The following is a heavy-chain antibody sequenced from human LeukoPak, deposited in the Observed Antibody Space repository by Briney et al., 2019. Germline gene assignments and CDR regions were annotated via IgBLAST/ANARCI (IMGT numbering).Heavy chain of an antibody. D-gene: IGHD3-22*01. CDR3: ARSYYYDSSGYYYSFDY. CDR2: ISSNGGST. V-gene: IGHV3-64*01. J-gene: IGHJ4*02. CDR1: GFTFSSYA. Sequence: PGGSLRLSCAASGFTFSSYAMHWVRQAPGKGLEYVSAISSNGGSTYYANSVKGRFTISRDNSKNTLYLQMGSLRAEDMAVYYCARSYYYDSSGYYYSFDYWGQGTLVTVSS.